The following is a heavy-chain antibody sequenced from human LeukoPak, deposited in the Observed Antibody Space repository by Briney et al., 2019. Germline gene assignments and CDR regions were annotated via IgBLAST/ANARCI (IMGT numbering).Heavy chain of an antibody. Sequence: GASVKVSCKASGYTFTCYYMHWVRQAPGQGLEWMGWINPNSGGTNYAQKFQGRVTMTRDTSISTAYMELSRLRSDDTAVYYCARPKSRGGNFYFDYWGQGTLVTVSS. CDR1: GYTFTCYY. J-gene: IGHJ4*02. V-gene: IGHV1-2*02. D-gene: IGHD4-23*01. CDR3: ARPKSRGGNFYFDY. CDR2: INPNSGGT.